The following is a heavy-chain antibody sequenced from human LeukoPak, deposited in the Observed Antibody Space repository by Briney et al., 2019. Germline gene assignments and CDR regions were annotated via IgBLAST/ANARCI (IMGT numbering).Heavy chain of an antibody. CDR1: EYSLTTYW. CDR3: ARNLRREGLADY. Sequence: GESLKFSCTASEYSLTTYWIGWLGQMPGKGLEWMLVISPGDSDTGYNPSFQGQATISVDTPITPSYLKWKGRKPTDTPIYYCARNLRREGLADYWGQGTLVTVSS. J-gene: IGHJ4*02. CDR2: ISPGDSDT. V-gene: IGHV5-51*04. D-gene: IGHD3/OR15-3a*01.